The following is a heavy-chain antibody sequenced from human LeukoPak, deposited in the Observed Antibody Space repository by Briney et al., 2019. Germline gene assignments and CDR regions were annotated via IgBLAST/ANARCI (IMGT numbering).Heavy chain of an antibody. D-gene: IGHD5-12*01. CDR1: GFTFSTYG. CDR2: ISSSSDSI. V-gene: IGHV3-48*04. Sequence: GGSLRLSCAASGFTFSTYGMTWVRPAPGKGLERISYISSSSDSIKYADAVKGRFTSSRDNAKNSLYLQMNSLRAEDTAVYFCTKSRISFSGQADPWGQGTLVTVSS. J-gene: IGHJ5*02. CDR3: TKSRISFSGQADP.